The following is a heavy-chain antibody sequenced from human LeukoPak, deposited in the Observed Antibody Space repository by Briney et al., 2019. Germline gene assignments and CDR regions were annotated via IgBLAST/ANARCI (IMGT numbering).Heavy chain of an antibody. CDR1: GGSISSSSHH. V-gene: IGHV4-39*02. D-gene: IGHD6-6*01. J-gene: IGHJ4*02. CDR3: TREYSSSSDY. CDR2: IYYSGNT. Sequence: SETLFLTCTVSGGSISSSSHHWRWVRQPPGKGLEWIGSIYYSGNTYYNPSLKSRVTISVDTSKNQFSLKLTSVTAADTAVYYCTREYSSSSDYWGQGTLVTVSS.